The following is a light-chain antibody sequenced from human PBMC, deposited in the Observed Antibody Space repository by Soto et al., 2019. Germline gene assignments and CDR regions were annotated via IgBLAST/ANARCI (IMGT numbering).Light chain of an antibody. CDR1: QSVGSY. J-gene: IGKJ4*01. V-gene: IGKV3-11*01. Sequence: EIVLTQSPATLSLSPGERATLSCRASQSVGSYLAWYRQRPGQAPRLLIYDTNKRATGVPDRFSGGGFGTDFTLTISSLAPEDFALYYCQQRSNWPLTFGGGTRVDIK. CDR3: QQRSNWPLT. CDR2: DTN.